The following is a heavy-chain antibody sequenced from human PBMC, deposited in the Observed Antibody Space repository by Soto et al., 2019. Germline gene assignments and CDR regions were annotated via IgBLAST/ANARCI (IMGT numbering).Heavy chain of an antibody. V-gene: IGHV4-31*03. CDR1: GGSISSGGYY. J-gene: IGHJ4*01. CDR3: ERSYIVATILY. CDR2: IYYSGST. D-gene: IGHD5-12*01. Sequence: QVQLQESGPGLVKPSQTLSLTCTVSGGSISSGGYYWSWIRQHPGKGLEWMGYIYYSGSTYYSPSHKTRVTLSVYTSNNQFSLKLSSVTAADTAVYYCERSYIVATILYWGHGTLVTVSS.